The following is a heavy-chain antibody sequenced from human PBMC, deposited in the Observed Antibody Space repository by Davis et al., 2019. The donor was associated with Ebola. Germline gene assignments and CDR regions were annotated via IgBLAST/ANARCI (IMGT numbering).Heavy chain of an antibody. D-gene: IGHD3-10*01. J-gene: IGHJ4*02. V-gene: IGHV5-51*01. CDR2: IYAGDSDT. CDR1: GSSLSESP. Sequence: GGSLRLSCAGSGSSLSESPMHWVRQTPGKGLEWMGVIYAGDSDTRYSPSFEGQVTVSVDRSIITAYLQWSSLKASDTATYYCARQESLYGWIDHWGQGTLVTVSS. CDR3: ARQESLYGWIDH.